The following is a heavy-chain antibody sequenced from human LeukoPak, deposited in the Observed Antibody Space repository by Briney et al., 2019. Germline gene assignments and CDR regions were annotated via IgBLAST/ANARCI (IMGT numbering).Heavy chain of an antibody. CDR1: GGSISGYY. CDR3: ARSLRLNYFDY. J-gene: IGHJ4*02. D-gene: IGHD3-3*01. Sequence: PSETLSLSCTVSGGSISGYYWSWIRQPPGKGLEWIGYIYYSASTNYNPSLKSRVTISLDTSKNQFSLKLSSVTAADTAVYFCARSLRLNYFDYWGQGTLVTVSS. V-gene: IGHV4-59*01. CDR2: IYYSAST.